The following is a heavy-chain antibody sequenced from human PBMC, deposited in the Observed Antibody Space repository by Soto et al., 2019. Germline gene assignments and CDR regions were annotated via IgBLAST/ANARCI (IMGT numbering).Heavy chain of an antibody. J-gene: IGHJ4*02. CDR2: ISGSGGST. Sequence: GESLKISCAASGFTFSSYAMSWVRQAPGKGLEWVSAISGSGGSTYYADSVKGRFTISRDNSKNTLYLQMNSLRAEDTAVYYCAKMGYNWNQIDYWGQGTLVTVSS. CDR1: GFTFSSYA. V-gene: IGHV3-23*01. CDR3: AKMGYNWNQIDY. D-gene: IGHD1-20*01.